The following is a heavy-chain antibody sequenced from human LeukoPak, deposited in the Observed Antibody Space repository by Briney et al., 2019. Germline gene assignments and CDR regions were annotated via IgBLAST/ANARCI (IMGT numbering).Heavy chain of an antibody. CDR2: INHSGST. V-gene: IGHV4-34*01. D-gene: IGHD6-13*01. J-gene: IGHJ4*02. CDR3: ARYRSWYPLDY. CDR1: GGSFSGYY. Sequence: SETLSLTCAVYGGSFSGYYWSWIRQPPGKGLEWIGEINHSGSTNYNPSLKSRVTISVDTSKNQFSLKLSSVTAADTAVYYCARYRSWYPLDYWGQGTLVTVSS.